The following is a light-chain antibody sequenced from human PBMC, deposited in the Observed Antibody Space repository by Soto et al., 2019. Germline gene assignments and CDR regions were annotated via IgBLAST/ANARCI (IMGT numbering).Light chain of an antibody. CDR2: DAS. J-gene: IGKJ4*01. CDR3: QQRSNWPS. CDR1: QSVSSY. Sequence: EIVLTQSPATLSLSPGERATLSCRASQSVSSYLAWYQQKPGQAPRLLIYDASNRATGIPARFSGSGSGTDFPLTISSLVPEDFAVYYCQQRSNWPSFGGGTKVEIK. V-gene: IGKV3-11*01.